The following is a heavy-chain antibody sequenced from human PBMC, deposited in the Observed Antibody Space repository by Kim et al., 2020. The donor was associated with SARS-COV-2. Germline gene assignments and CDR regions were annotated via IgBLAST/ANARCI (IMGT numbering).Heavy chain of an antibody. CDR3: AREAPYSQYFDY. V-gene: IGHV1-46*01. D-gene: IGHD5-18*01. Sequence: SSAQKVQGRVTRTRDTSTSTVYMELSSLRSEDTAVYCCAREAPYSQYFDYWGQGTLVTVSS. J-gene: IGHJ4*02.